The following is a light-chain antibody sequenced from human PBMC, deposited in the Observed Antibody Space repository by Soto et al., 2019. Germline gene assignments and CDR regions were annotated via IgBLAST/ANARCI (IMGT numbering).Light chain of an antibody. CDR3: HQYCNSPTYT. J-gene: IGKJ3*01. Sequence: EVVLTQSPGTLSLSPGATATLSCRSSQSVSSNYLAWFQQKPGQAPRLLIYGASNRATSIPDRFSGSGSGTDFNPAISSLEPEDFAVYYCHQYCNSPTYTFGPGTIVYFK. V-gene: IGKV3-20*01. CDR2: GAS. CDR1: QSVSSNY.